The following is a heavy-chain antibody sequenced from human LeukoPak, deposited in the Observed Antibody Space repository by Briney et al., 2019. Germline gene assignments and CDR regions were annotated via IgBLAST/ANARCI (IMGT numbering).Heavy chain of an antibody. V-gene: IGHV3-23*01. J-gene: IGHJ2*01. CDR2: ISGSGGST. Sequence: GGSLRLSCAASGFTFSSYWMTWVRQAPGKGLEWVSAISGSGGSTYYADSVKGRFTISRDNSKNTLYLQMNSLRAEDTAVYYCAKYGDYVGTDLWGRGTLVTVSS. CDR3: AKYGDYVGTDL. D-gene: IGHD4-17*01. CDR1: GFTFSSYW.